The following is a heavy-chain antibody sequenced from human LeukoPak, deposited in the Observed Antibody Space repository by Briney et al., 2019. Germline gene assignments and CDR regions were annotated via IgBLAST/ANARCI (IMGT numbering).Heavy chain of an antibody. D-gene: IGHD1-26*01. J-gene: IGHJ4*02. CDR2: ARDKANSYTT. CDR3: ARVQRIVGATILDS. Sequence: TGGSLRLSCAGSGFSFSDYVMHWGRQAPGKGLEWVGRARDKANSYTTEYAASVKGRFTFSRDDSKNSVYLQMSSLKTEDTAVYYCARVQRIVGATILDSWGQGTLVTVSP. V-gene: IGHV3-72*01. CDR1: GFSFSDYV.